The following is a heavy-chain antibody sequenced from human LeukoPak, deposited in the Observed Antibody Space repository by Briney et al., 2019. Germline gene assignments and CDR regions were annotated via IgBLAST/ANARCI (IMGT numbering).Heavy chain of an antibody. V-gene: IGHV4-59*08. CDR1: GGPIIASY. J-gene: IGHJ3*02. D-gene: IGHD4-17*01. CDR2: IYYSGST. CDR3: ARHQVDYGDYVNAFDI. Sequence: SETLSLTCAVSGGPIIASYWSWIRQPPGKGLEWIGYIYYSGSTNYNPSLKSRVTISVDTSKNQFSLKLSSVTAADTAVYYCARHQVDYGDYVNAFDIWGQGTMVTVSS.